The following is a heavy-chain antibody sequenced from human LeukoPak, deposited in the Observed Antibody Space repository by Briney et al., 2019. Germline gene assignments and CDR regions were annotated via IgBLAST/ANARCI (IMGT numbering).Heavy chain of an antibody. V-gene: IGHV3-13*01. Sequence: GGSLRLSCAASEFTFSSYDMHWVRQATGKGLEWVSAIGTAGDTYYPGSVKGRFTISRENAKNSLYPQMNSLRAGDTAVYYCARGIVGATTSNAFDIWGQGTMVTVSS. CDR2: IGTAGDT. CDR1: EFTFSSYD. CDR3: ARGIVGATTSNAFDI. J-gene: IGHJ3*02. D-gene: IGHD1-26*01.